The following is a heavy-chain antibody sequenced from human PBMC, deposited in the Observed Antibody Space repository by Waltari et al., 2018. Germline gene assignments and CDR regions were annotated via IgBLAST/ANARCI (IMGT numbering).Heavy chain of an antibody. J-gene: IGHJ6*02. Sequence: EVQLVQSGAEVKKPGESLKISCKGSGYSFTSYWTGWVRQMPGKGLEWMGTIYPGDSESRYSPSYQGQVTISADKSISTAYLQWSSLKASDTAMYYCARSVYADYSYYGMDVWGQGTTVTVSS. V-gene: IGHV5-51*01. D-gene: IGHD2-8*01. CDR3: ARSVYADYSYYGMDV. CDR1: GYSFTSYW. CDR2: IYPGDSES.